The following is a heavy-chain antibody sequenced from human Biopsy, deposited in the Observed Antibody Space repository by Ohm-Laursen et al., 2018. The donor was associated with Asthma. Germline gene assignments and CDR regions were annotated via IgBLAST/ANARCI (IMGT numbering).Heavy chain of an antibody. CDR2: ILFDGRKI. CDR3: AKDRVAGRSYYFDY. Sequence: SLRLSCTASGFNFHNYGMNWVRRAPGRGLEWVAQILFDGRKINNPDSVKGRFTISRDNSKNMVYLQMNSLRPEDTAVYYCAKDRVAGRSYYFDYWGQGSLVSVSS. V-gene: IGHV3-30*18. CDR1: GFNFHNYG. J-gene: IGHJ4*02. D-gene: IGHD6-13*01.